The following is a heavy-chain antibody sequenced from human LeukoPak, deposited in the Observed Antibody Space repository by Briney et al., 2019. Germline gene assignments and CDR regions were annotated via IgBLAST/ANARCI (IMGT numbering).Heavy chain of an antibody. J-gene: IGHJ4*02. D-gene: IGHD6-19*01. CDR3: ARVGLYSSGWYWYYFDY. CDR2: INWNGGST. CDR1: GFTFDDYG. V-gene: IGHV3-20*04. Sequence: GGSLRLSCAASGFTFDDYGTSWVRQAPGKGLEWVSGINWNGGSTGYADSVKGRFTISRDNAKNSLYLQMNSLRAEDTALYYCARVGLYSSGWYWYYFDYWGQGTLVTVSS.